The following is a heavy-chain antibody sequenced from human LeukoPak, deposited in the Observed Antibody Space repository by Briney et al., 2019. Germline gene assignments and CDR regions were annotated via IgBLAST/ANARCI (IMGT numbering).Heavy chain of an antibody. CDR3: ARGRIVGATTFDY. V-gene: IGHV4-31*03. J-gene: IGHJ4*02. D-gene: IGHD1-26*01. CDR2: IYYSGST. CDR1: GGSISSGGYY. Sequence: SQTLSLTCTVSGGSISSGGYYWSWIRQHPGKGLEWIGYIYYSGSTYYNPSLKSRVTISVDTSKNQFPLKLSSVTAADTAVYYCARGRIVGATTFDYWGQGTLVTVSS.